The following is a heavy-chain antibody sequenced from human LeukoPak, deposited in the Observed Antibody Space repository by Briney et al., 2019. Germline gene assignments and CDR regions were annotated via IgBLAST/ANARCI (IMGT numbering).Heavy chain of an antibody. CDR1: GFTFSSYP. J-gene: IGHJ4*02. V-gene: IGHV3-48*02. CDR3: ARDHDYAFDN. Sequence: PGGSLRLSCAASGFTFSSYPINWVRQAPGKGLEWISHIRDDGTTDYADSVKGRFTITRGNARNSLYLQLNSLRDEDTAVYYCARDHDYAFDNWGQGTLVTVSS. CDR2: IRDDGTT. D-gene: IGHD2-2*01.